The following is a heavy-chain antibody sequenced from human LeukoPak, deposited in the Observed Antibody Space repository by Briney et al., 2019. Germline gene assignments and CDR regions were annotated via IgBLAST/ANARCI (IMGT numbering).Heavy chain of an antibody. Sequence: ASVKVSCKASVYTFTGYYMHWVRQAPGQGLEWMGWINPNSGGTNYAQRCQGRVTMTRDTSISTAYMELSRLRSDDTAVYYCARPRDGYGFENWFDPWGQGTLVTVSS. CDR1: VYTFTGYY. D-gene: IGHD5-18*01. CDR3: ARPRDGYGFENWFDP. CDR2: INPNSGGT. J-gene: IGHJ5*02. V-gene: IGHV1-2*02.